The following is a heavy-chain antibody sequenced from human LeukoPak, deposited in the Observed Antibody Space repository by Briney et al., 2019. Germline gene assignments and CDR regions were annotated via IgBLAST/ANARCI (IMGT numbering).Heavy chain of an antibody. CDR3: AKDGSWGWAQYDY. CDR2: ITDNGGKR. J-gene: IGHJ4*02. D-gene: IGHD5-24*01. V-gene: IGHV3-23*01. CDR1: GXTFSNAW. Sequence: GGSLRLSCAASGXTFSNAWMNWVRQAPGKGQEWVSGITDNGGKRDYGDSVKGRFTISRDNPKSTLDLQMNSLRAEDTALYYCAKDGSWGWAQYDYWGQGVLVTVST.